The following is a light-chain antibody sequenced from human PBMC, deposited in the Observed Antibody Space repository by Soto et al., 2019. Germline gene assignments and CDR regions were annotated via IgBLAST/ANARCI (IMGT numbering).Light chain of an antibody. V-gene: IGLV2-14*01. J-gene: IGLJ1*01. CDR2: DVS. CDR3: SSYTSSSTPGV. CDR1: SSDVGGYNY. Sequence: QSALTQPASVSGSPGQSITISCTGTSSDVGGYNYVSWYRQHPGKAPKLMIYDVSNRPSGVSNRFSGSKSGNTASLTISGLQAEDEADYYCSSYTSSSTPGVFGTGTKLTVL.